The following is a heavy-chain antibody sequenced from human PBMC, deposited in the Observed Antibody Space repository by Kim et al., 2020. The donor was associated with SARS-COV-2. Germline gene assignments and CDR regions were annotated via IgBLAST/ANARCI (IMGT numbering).Heavy chain of an antibody. J-gene: IGHJ4*02. CDR3: ARRWSGGEGLDY. Sequence: EDAVSVKRRITINPDTSKNQFSLQLNSVTPEDTAVYYCARRWSGGEGLDYWGQGTLVTVSS. V-gene: IGHV6-1*01. D-gene: IGHD6-25*01.